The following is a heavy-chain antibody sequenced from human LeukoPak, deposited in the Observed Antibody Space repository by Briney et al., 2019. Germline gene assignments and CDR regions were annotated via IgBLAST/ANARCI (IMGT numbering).Heavy chain of an antibody. D-gene: IGHD2-8*01. V-gene: IGHV1-69*13. J-gene: IGHJ3*02. CDR1: GGTFSNYG. CDR2: IIPIFGTT. CDR3: ARRYCTNGVCYHDRGAFDI. Sequence: VASVTVSCKASGGTFSNYGINWVRQAPGQGLEWMGGIIPIFGTTNYAQKLQGRVTISADEFTSTAYMELSSLRSEDTAVYYCARRYCTNGVCYHDRGAFDIWGQGTMVTVSS.